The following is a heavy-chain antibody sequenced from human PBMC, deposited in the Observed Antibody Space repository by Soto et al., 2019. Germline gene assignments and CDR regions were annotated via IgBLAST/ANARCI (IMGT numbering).Heavy chain of an antibody. CDR3: AKTRGLPSEFDR. J-gene: IGHJ4*02. CDR2: ISRAGDSA. V-gene: IGHV3-23*01. Sequence: EVQLLESGGGLVQPGGSLRLSCAASGFTFSDHAMSWVRQAPGEGLEWVSTISRAGDSAYFAVSVKGRFTISRDNSKNTLHLQMNSLRVGDTAVYFCAKTRGLPSEFDRWGQGSLVTVSS. CDR1: GFTFSDHA.